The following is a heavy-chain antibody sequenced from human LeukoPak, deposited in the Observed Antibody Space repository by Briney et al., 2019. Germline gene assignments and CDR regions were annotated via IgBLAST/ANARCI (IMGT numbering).Heavy chain of an antibody. CDR1: GFTFDDYG. Sequence: PGGSLRLSCAASGFTFDDYGMSWVRQAPGKGLEWVSGINWNGGSTGYADSVKGRFTISRDNAKNTLYLQMNSLRAEDTAVYYCARVVWGYFDGGSFDYWGQGTLVTVSS. CDR3: ARVVWGYFDGGSFDY. CDR2: INWNGGST. V-gene: IGHV3-20*04. D-gene: IGHD3-9*01. J-gene: IGHJ4*02.